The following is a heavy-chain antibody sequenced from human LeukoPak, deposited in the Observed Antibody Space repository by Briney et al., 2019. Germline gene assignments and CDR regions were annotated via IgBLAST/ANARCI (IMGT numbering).Heavy chain of an antibody. D-gene: IGHD3-22*01. J-gene: IGHJ5*02. CDR2: IRSNSDGGTI. Sequence: GGSLRLSCATSGFTFSNAWMNWVRQAPGKGLEWVGRIRSNSDGGTIDYAAPVKGRFALSRDDSKNTLYLQMNSLQTEDTAVYYCATDFYDTTWGQGTLVTVSS. CDR3: ATDFYDTT. CDR1: GFTFSNAW. V-gene: IGHV3-15*07.